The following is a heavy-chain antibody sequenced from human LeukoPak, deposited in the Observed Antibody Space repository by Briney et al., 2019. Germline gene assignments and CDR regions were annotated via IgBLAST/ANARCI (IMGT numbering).Heavy chain of an antibody. CDR3: ARGLRYFDWLTPDPHFHY. Sequence: ASVKVSCKASGYTFTSYAMHWVRQAPGQRLEWMGWINAGNGNTKYSQEFQGRVTITRDTSASTAYMELRSLRSDDTAVYYCARGLRYFDWLTPDPHFHYWGQGTLVTVSS. V-gene: IGHV1-3*01. CDR1: GYTFTSYA. J-gene: IGHJ4*02. D-gene: IGHD3-9*01. CDR2: INAGNGNT.